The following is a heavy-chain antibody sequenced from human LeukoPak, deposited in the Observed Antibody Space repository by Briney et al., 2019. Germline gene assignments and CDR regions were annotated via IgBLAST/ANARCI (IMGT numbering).Heavy chain of an antibody. CDR2: IYYSGST. CDR3: ARGPGITGTTDY. V-gene: IGHV4-59*01. Sequence: SETLSLTCTVSGGSISSYYWSWIRQPPGKGLEWIGYIYYSGSTNYNPSLKSRVTISVDTSKNQFSLKLSSVTAADTAVYYCARGPGITGTTDYWGLGTLVTVSS. D-gene: IGHD1-7*01. J-gene: IGHJ4*02. CDR1: GGSISSYY.